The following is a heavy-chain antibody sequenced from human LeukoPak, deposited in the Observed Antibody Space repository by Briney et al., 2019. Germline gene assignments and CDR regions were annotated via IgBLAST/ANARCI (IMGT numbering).Heavy chain of an antibody. D-gene: IGHD6-19*01. Sequence: SETLSLTCTVSGGSISSYYWSWIRQPAGKGLEWIGRIYTSGSTNYNPSLKSRVTMSVDTSKNQFSLKLSSVTAADTAVYYCARVSGIAVAGTYFDYWGQGTLVTVSS. CDR2: IYTSGST. CDR3: ARVSGIAVAGTYFDY. J-gene: IGHJ4*02. CDR1: GGSISSYY. V-gene: IGHV4-4*07.